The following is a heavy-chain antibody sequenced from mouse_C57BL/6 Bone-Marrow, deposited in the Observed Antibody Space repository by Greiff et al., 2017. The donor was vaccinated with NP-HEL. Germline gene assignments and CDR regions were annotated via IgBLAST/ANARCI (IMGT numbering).Heavy chain of an antibody. CDR1: GYTFTSYW. Sequence: VQLQQPGAELVMPGASVKLSCKASGYTFTSYWMHWVKQRPGQGLEWIGEIDPSDSYTNYNQKFKGKSTLTVDKSSSTAYMQLSSLTSEDSAVYYCARGGATVVATTFYYFDYWGQGTTLTVSS. CDR3: ARGGATVVATTFYYFDY. V-gene: IGHV1-69*01. J-gene: IGHJ2*01. D-gene: IGHD1-1*01. CDR2: IDPSDSYT.